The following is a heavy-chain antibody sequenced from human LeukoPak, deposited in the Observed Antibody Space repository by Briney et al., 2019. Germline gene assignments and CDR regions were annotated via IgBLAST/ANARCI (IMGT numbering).Heavy chain of an antibody. CDR1: GFTFSTYG. Sequence: GRALRLSCAASGFTFSTYGMHWVRQAPGKGLEWVALIWYDGSIEYYADSVKGRFTISRDNSKSTLYLQVNSLRAKDTAVYYCPRGIVHGDYFDYWGQGTLVTVSS. CDR3: PRGIVHGDYFDY. CDR2: IWYDGSIE. V-gene: IGHV3-33*01. J-gene: IGHJ4*02. D-gene: IGHD3-16*02.